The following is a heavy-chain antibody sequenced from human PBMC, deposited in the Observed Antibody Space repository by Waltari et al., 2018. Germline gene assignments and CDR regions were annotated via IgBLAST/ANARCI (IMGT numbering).Heavy chain of an antibody. Sequence: QVQLVQSGAEVKKPGASVKVSCKASGYTFPSYYIHWVRQAPGQGLEWMGIINPSGGSTSYAQKFQGRVTMTRDTSTSTVYMELSSLRSEDTAVYYCARDPSSSWYDYWGQGTLVTVSS. CDR3: ARDPSSSWYDY. CDR1: GYTFPSYY. V-gene: IGHV1-46*01. CDR2: INPSGGST. D-gene: IGHD6-13*01. J-gene: IGHJ4*02.